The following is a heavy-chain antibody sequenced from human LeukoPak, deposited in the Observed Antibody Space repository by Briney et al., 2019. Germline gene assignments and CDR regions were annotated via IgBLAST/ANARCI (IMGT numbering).Heavy chain of an antibody. CDR3: AKDLRGPTGYYYGMDV. J-gene: IGHJ6*02. Sequence: PGGSLRLSCVASGFTFSRHDMNWVHQAPGKGLEWVAVISYDGSNKYYADSVKGRFTISRDNSKNTLYLQMNSLRAEDTAVYYCAKDLRGPTGYYYGMDVWGQGTTVTVSS. V-gene: IGHV3-30*18. CDR2: ISYDGSNK. CDR1: GFTFSRHD. D-gene: IGHD4-17*01.